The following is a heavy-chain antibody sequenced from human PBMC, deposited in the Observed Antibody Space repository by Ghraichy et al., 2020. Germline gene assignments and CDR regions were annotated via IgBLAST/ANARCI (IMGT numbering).Heavy chain of an antibody. V-gene: IGHV4-31*03. Sequence: SETLSLTCTVSGGSISSGTYYWSWIRQHPGKGLEWIGYIYYSGNTYYNPSLKSRVTISVDTSKNQFSLKLSSVTAADTAVYYCARAHKYYYDSGGYPFDYLGQGTLVTVSS. CDR2: IYYSGNT. J-gene: IGHJ4*02. D-gene: IGHD3-22*01. CDR3: ARAHKYYYDSGGYPFDY. CDR1: GGSISSGTYY.